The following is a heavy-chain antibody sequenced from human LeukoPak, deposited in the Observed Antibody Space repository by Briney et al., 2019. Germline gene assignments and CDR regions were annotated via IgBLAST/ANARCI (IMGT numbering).Heavy chain of an antibody. V-gene: IGHV4-39*01. Sequence: KTSETLSLTCTVSGGSISSSSYYWGWIRQPPGKGLEWIGSIYYSGSTYYNPSLKSRVTISVDTSKNQFSLKLSSVTAADTAVYYCARHDSWSNAFDIWGQGTMVTVSS. CDR3: ARHDSWSNAFDI. J-gene: IGHJ3*02. D-gene: IGHD6-13*01. CDR1: GGSISSSSYY. CDR2: IYYSGST.